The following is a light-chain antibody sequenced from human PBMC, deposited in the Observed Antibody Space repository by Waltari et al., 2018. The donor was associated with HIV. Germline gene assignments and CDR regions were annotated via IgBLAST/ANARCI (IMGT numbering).Light chain of an antibody. CDR3: ATWDDSLSGSV. Sequence: QSVLTQPPSASGTPGQRVTIPCSGSRSNIGRNYVYWYQHLPGPAPKLLIYRTNHRPSGAPYRFSGSRSGHSATRTSSGLRSEDEADYYCATWDDSLSGSVFGGGTKLTVL. CDR2: RTN. V-gene: IGLV1-47*01. CDR1: RSNIGRNY. J-gene: IGLJ2*01.